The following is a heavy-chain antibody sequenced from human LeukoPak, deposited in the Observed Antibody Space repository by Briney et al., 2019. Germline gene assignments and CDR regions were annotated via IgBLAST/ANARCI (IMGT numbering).Heavy chain of an antibody. J-gene: IGHJ4*02. Sequence: SETLSLTCAVYGGSFSGYYWSWIRQPPGKGLEWIGEINHSGSTNYNPSLKSRVTISVDTSKNQFSLELSSVTAADTAVYYCARRRGYDSSGRFDYWGQGTLVTVSS. CDR1: GGSFSGYY. D-gene: IGHD3-22*01. CDR2: INHSGST. CDR3: ARRRGYDSSGRFDY. V-gene: IGHV4-34*01.